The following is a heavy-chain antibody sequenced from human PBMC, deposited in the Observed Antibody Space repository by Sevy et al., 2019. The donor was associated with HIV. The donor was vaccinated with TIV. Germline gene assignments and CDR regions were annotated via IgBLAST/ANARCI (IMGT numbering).Heavy chain of an antibody. D-gene: IGHD3-22*01. CDR2: ISAYNGNT. CDR1: GYTFTSYG. CDR3: ARDIGNYYDSSGTRTDYYYYYGMDV. J-gene: IGHJ6*02. V-gene: IGHV1-18*01. Sequence: ASVKVSCKASGYTFTSYGISWVRQAPGQGLEWMGWISAYNGNTNYAQKLQGRVTMTTDTSTSTAYMELRSLRSDDTAVYYCARDIGNYYDSSGTRTDYYYYYGMDVWGQGTTVTVSS.